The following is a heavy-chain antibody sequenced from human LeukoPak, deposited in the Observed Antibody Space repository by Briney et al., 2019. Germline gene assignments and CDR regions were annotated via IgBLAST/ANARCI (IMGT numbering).Heavy chain of an antibody. D-gene: IGHD1-1*01. CDR1: GGSFSGYY. CDR3: ARGRVRRFDY. Sequence: PSETLSLTCAVYGGSFSGYYWSWIRQPPGKGLEWIGEINHSGSTNYNPSLKGRVTISVDTSKNQFSLKLSSVTAADTAVYYCARGRVRRFDYWGQGTLVTVSS. V-gene: IGHV4-34*01. J-gene: IGHJ4*02. CDR2: INHSGST.